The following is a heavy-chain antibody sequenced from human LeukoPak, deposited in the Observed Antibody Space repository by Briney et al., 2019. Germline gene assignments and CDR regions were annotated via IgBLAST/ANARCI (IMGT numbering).Heavy chain of an antibody. Sequence: GGSLRLSCAASGFTFSSYGMHWVRQAPGKGQEWVAVIWYDGSNKYYADSVKGRFTISRDNSKNTLYLQMNSLRAEDTAVYYCAKGGRYYYDSSGYHQLGYWGQGTLVTVSS. CDR3: AKGGRYYYDSSGYHQLGY. D-gene: IGHD3-22*01. CDR2: IWYDGSNK. J-gene: IGHJ4*02. CDR1: GFTFSSYG. V-gene: IGHV3-33*06.